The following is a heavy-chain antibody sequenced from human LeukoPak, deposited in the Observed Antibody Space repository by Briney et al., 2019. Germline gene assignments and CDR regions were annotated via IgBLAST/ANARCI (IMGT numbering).Heavy chain of an antibody. CDR2: ISWNSGSI. CDR3: AKENYYATSGMDV. J-gene: IGHJ6*02. Sequence: PGGSLRLSCAASGFTFDDYAMHWVRQAPGKGLEWVSGISWNSGSIGYADSMKGRFTISRDNAKNSLYLQMNSLRAEDTALYYCAKENYYATSGMDVWGQGTTVTVSS. D-gene: IGHD3-10*01. V-gene: IGHV3-9*01. CDR1: GFTFDDYA.